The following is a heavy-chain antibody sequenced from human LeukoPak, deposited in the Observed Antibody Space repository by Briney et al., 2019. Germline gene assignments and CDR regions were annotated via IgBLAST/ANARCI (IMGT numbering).Heavy chain of an antibody. Sequence: ASVKVSCKASGYTFTSYGISWVRQAPGQGLEWMGWISAYNGNTNYAQKLQGRVTMTTDTSTSTAYMELRSLRSDDTAVYYCARVNIIRYSSGWDPGYWGQGTLVTVSS. D-gene: IGHD6-19*01. V-gene: IGHV1-18*01. CDR1: GYTFTSYG. CDR3: ARVNIIRYSSGWDPGY. J-gene: IGHJ4*02. CDR2: ISAYNGNT.